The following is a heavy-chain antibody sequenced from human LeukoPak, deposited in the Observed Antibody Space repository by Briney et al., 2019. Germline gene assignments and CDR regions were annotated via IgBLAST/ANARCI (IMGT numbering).Heavy chain of an antibody. J-gene: IGHJ4*02. D-gene: IGHD4-23*01. CDR3: ARGGAGVTTLGRGIDC. CDR1: GGSISTYY. V-gene: IGHV4-59*01. Sequence: SETLSLTCTVSGGSISTYYWSWIRQPPGKGLELIGYIYYSGSTKYNPSLKSRVTISVDTSKNQFSLNLNSVTAADTAVYYCARGGAGVTTLGRGIDCWGQGTLVTVSS. CDR2: IYYSGST.